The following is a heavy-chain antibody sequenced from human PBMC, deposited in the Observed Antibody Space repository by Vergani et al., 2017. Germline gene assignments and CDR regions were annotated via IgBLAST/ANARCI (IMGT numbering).Heavy chain of an antibody. CDR1: GFSLNTRGVS. CDR3: VYRKTACLTTGCFYPFYYYYYIDV. Sequence: QITLKESGPTLVKPTQTLTLTCTFSGFSLNTRGVSVAWIRQPPGKALDWLALIYLNDDQHYSPSLNNRVTITKDTSKNQVVLTMTNMDYVDTGTYYCVYRKTACLTTGCFYPFYYYYYIDVWGKGTTVTVSS. V-gene: IGHV2-5*04. D-gene: IGHD4-11*01. CDR2: IYLNDDQ. J-gene: IGHJ6*03.